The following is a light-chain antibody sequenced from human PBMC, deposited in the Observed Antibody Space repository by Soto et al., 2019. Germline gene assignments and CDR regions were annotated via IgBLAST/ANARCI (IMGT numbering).Light chain of an antibody. CDR1: QSVSSSY. Sequence: SGWTPSTGTLSLSIGERATLSCRASQSVSSSYLAWYQQKPGQAPRLLIYGASSRATGIQDRFSGSGSGTDFALTIGRLEPEDFAVYYCQQYGSSPGTFGQGTKVAIK. V-gene: IGKV3-20*01. CDR2: GAS. CDR3: QQYGSSPGT. J-gene: IGKJ1*01.